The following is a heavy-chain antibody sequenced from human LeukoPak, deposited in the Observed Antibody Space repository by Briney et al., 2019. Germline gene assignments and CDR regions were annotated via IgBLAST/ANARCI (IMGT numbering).Heavy chain of an antibody. CDR3: ARDVSRVAPAARYFDY. V-gene: IGHV3-11*06. J-gene: IGHJ4*02. CDR2: ISANSGYI. CDR1: GGSISSSTYY. D-gene: IGHD2-2*01. Sequence: LSLTCTVSGGSISSSTYYWGWIRQPPGKGLEWVSYISANSGYIKFADSVRGRFTISRDNAKNSLYLQMNSLRAEDTAVYYCARDVSRVAPAARYFDYWGQGTLVTVSS.